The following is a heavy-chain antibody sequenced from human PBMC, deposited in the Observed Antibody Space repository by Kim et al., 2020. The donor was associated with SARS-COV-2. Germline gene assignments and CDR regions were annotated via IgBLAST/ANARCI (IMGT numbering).Heavy chain of an antibody. D-gene: IGHD2-21*01. Sequence: TNYANSGRGRFIISRDNSKNTVYLQMGSLGRDDMGVYYCARDRDFGGFAFDIWGQGTMVTVSS. CDR3: ARDRDFGGFAFDI. J-gene: IGHJ3*02. CDR2: T. V-gene: IGHV3-64*01.